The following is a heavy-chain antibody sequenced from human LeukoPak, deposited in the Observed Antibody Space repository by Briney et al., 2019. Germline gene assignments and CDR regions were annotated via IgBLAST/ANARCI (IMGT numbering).Heavy chain of an antibody. J-gene: IGHJ4*02. V-gene: IGHV1-46*01. D-gene: IGHD6-19*01. CDR1: GYTFTSYY. CDR2: ISPSGAST. Sequence: ASVKVSCKASGYTFTSYYMHWVRQAPGQGLEWMGLISPSGASTSYAQKFQGRVTMTRDTSTSTVYMELSSLRSEDTAVYYCARPPLLGVAGTVVDSWGQGTLVTVSS. CDR3: ARPPLLGVAGTVVDS.